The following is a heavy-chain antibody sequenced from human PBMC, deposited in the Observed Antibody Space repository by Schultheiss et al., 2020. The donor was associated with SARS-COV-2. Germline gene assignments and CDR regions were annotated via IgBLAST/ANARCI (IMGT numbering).Heavy chain of an antibody. Sequence: SETLSLTCTVSGGSISCYSWSWIRQPPGKGLEWIGYIYYSGSTNYNPSLKSRVTISVDTSKNQFSLKLSSVTAADTAVYYCARGQTAGAKFDYWGQGTLVTVSS. J-gene: IGHJ4*02. CDR3: ARGQTAGAKFDY. V-gene: IGHV4-59*01. CDR1: GGSISCYS. CDR2: IYYSGST. D-gene: IGHD6-13*01.